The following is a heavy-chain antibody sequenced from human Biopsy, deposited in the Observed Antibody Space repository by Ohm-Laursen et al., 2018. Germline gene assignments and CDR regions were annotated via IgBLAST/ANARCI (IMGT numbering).Heavy chain of an antibody. CDR2: VNPNSGAT. CDR3: ARATNSTGWPYYYFYGMDV. D-gene: IGHD2/OR15-2a*01. Sequence: ASVKVSCKASGSTFNDYFIHWVRQSPGQGLEWMGWVNPNSGATNSAENFRDRVTLTRDTSISAVYIELRRLKSDDAAVYYCARATNSTGWPYYYFYGMDVWGQGTMVTVSS. V-gene: IGHV1-2*02. CDR1: GSTFNDYF. J-gene: IGHJ6*02.